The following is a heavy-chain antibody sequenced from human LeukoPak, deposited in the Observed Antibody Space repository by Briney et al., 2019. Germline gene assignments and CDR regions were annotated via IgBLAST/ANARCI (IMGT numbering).Heavy chain of an antibody. CDR1: GYTFTGYF. CDR2: INPNSGGT. V-gene: IGHV1-2*06. J-gene: IGHJ4*02. CDR3: ARANSGSFDY. D-gene: IGHD1-26*01. Sequence: ASVKVSCKASGYTFTGYFMHWVRQAPGQGLEWMGRINPNSGGTSYAQKFQGRVTMTRDTSTSTVYMELSSLRSEDTAVYYCARANSGSFDYWGQGTLVTVSS.